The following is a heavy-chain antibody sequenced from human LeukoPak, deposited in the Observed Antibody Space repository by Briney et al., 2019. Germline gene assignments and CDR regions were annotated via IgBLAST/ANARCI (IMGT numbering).Heavy chain of an antibody. Sequence: ASVTVSCKASGYTFTSYAMNWVRQAAGQGLEWMGWINTNTGNPAYAQGFTGRFVFSLDTSVSTAYLQICSLKAEDTAVYYCARDQYITMVRGVISYWGQGTLVTVSS. CDR3: ARDQYITMVRGVISY. J-gene: IGHJ4*02. CDR2: INTNTGNP. V-gene: IGHV7-4-1*01. D-gene: IGHD3-10*01. CDR1: GYTFTSYA.